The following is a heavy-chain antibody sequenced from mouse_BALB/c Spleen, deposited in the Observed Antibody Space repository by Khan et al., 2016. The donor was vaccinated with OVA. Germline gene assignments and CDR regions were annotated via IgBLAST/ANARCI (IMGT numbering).Heavy chain of an antibody. CDR3: VNHGSSSAWFTY. CDR1: GYTFANYR. D-gene: IGHD1-1*01. CDR2: INPSTDYT. Sequence: VQLQQSGAELAKPGASVKMSCKASGYTFANYRMHWVKQRPGQGLEWIGYINPSTDYTEYNQKFKDKATLTADKSSSTAYMQLTSLTSEDSALYYCVNHGSSSAWFTYWGQGTLVTVSA. J-gene: IGHJ3*01. V-gene: IGHV1-7*01.